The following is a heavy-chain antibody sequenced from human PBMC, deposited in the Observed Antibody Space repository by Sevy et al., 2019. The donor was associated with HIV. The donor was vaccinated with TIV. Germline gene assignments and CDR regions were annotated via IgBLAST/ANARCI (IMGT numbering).Heavy chain of an antibody. V-gene: IGHV3-15*01. D-gene: IGHD3-22*01. CDR3: TTGAHYYDSSGYTQGRGYSDY. J-gene: IGHJ4*02. CDR2: IKSKTDGGTT. CDR1: GFTFSNAW. Sequence: GGSLRLSCAASGFTFSNAWMSWVRQAPGKGLEWVGRIKSKTDGGTTDYAAPVKGRFTISRDDSKNTLYLQMNSLKTEDTAVYYCTTGAHYYDSSGYTQGRGYSDYWGQGTLVTVSS.